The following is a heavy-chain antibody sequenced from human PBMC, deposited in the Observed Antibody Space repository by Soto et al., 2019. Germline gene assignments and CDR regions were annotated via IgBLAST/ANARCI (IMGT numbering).Heavy chain of an antibody. J-gene: IGHJ4*02. V-gene: IGHV3-7*01. Sequence: GGSLRLSCAASGFTFSIYWMSWVRQAPGKGLEWVANIKQDGSEKYYVDSVKGRFTVSRDNAKNSLYLQMNSLRAEDTAVYYCASDRYYYDSSGYFDYWGQGTLVTVSS. CDR3: ASDRYYYDSSGYFDY. D-gene: IGHD3-22*01. CDR1: GFTFSIYW. CDR2: IKQDGSEK.